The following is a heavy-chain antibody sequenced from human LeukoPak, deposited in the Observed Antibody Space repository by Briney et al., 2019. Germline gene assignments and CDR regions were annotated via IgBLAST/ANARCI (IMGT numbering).Heavy chain of an antibody. J-gene: IGHJ6*03. Sequence: GGALRLSCAASGFTFSSYSMNWVRQAPGKGLEWVSYISSRSSTRFYAGSVEGRVTISRDNAKKSLYLQMNSLTAEDTAVYYCARDRSIAAAGTYMDVWGKGTTVTVSS. V-gene: IGHV3-48*01. CDR3: ARDRSIAAAGTYMDV. CDR1: GFTFSSYS. CDR2: ISSRSSTR. D-gene: IGHD6-13*01.